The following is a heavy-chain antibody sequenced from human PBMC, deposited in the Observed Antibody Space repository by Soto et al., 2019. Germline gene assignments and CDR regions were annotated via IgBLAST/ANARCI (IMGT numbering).Heavy chain of an antibody. D-gene: IGHD2-15*01. CDR1: GFAFRDYE. CDR3: AITSSIERVHYYGMDV. CDR2: ISSGAFTI. Sequence: GGSLRLSCIWSGFAFRDYEMNWVRQAPGKGLEWVAYISSGAFTIYYADSVRGRFTASRDNAKNSLYLQMNSLRDEDAAVYYCAITSSIERVHYYGMDVWGQGTTVTVSS. V-gene: IGHV3-48*03. J-gene: IGHJ6*02.